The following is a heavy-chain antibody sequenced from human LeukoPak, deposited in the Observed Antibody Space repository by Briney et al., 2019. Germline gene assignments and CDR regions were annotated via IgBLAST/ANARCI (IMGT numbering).Heavy chain of an antibody. J-gene: IGHJ6*02. CDR1: GGSISSYF. D-gene: IGHD6-13*01. Sequence: PSETLSLTCTVSGGSISSYFWNWIRQSPGKGLEWVCYVYYRGSTKYNPSLKSRFTLSVDTSKNQFSLELSSVTAADTAVYYCARDMTRAVPIPGTYYYAYAMDVWGQGTTVTVSS. CDR3: ARDMTRAVPIPGTYYYAYAMDV. V-gene: IGHV4-59*01. CDR2: VYYRGST.